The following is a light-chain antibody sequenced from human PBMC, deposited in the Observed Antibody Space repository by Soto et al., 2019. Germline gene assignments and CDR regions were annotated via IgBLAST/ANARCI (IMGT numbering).Light chain of an antibody. V-gene: IGKV4-1*01. J-gene: IGKJ1*01. CDR2: WAS. CDR3: QQYYSTPWT. Sequence: DIVMTQSPDSLAVSLGERATINCKSSQSVLYSSNNKNYLTWYQQKPGQPPKLLIYWASTRESGVSDRFSGSGSGTDFTLTISSLQAEDVAVYYCQQYYSTPWTFGQGTKVKSN. CDR1: QSVLYSSNNKNY.